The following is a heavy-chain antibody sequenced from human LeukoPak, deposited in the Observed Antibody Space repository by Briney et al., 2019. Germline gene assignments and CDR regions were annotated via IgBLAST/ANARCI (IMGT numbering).Heavy chain of an antibody. Sequence: ASVKVSCKISGFGLSVLSIHWMRQAPGKGLEWVGGIRPETGEPIYAQEFQGRVTVTEDTVTDTGYMELRSLTSDDTAVYFCTTDSGRSYFYFNFWGQGTLVTVSS. CDR1: GFGLSVLS. J-gene: IGHJ4*02. CDR3: TTDSGRSYFYFNF. D-gene: IGHD3-10*01. V-gene: IGHV1-24*01. CDR2: IRPETGEP.